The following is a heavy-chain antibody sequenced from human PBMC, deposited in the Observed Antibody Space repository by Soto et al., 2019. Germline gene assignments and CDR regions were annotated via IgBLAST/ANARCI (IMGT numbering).Heavy chain of an antibody. CDR2: INQDGSER. J-gene: IGHJ4*02. CDR3: VCGGNFFVY. Sequence: EVQLVESGGGWGQPGGSLRLPCAASGFTFRTYWMTWVRQPPGKGLEWVASINQDGSERYYVDSVRGRFTISRDNAKNSLYLQMNSLRAEDTAVYYCVCGGNFFVYWGQGTLVTVSP. CDR1: GFTFRTYW. V-gene: IGHV3-7*01. D-gene: IGHD3-16*01.